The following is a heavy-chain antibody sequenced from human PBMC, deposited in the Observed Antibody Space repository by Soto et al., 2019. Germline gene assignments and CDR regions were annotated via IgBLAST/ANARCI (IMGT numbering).Heavy chain of an antibody. CDR1: GGFISSSRY. CDR3: VLARSTSQYVGGYFDS. J-gene: IGHJ4*02. D-gene: IGHD2-2*01. V-gene: IGHV4-39*01. Sequence: QLQLQQSGPGVVKPSETLSLTCTVSGGFISSSRYWGWVRPPPGRGLEWIDSISYSGTTHYNPSLKNGVTISVDKPKNQFSLRLGSVSAADTAVFYCVLARSTSQYVGGYFDSWGQGALVTVSS. CDR2: ISYSGTT.